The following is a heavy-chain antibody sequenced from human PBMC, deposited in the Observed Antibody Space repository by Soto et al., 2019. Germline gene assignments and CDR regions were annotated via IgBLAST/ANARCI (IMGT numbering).Heavy chain of an antibody. CDR3: ARDRQYYDFWSAYYYYGMDV. CDR1: GGTFSSYA. D-gene: IGHD3-3*01. V-gene: IGHV1-69*01. CDR2: IIPIFGTA. J-gene: IGHJ6*02. Sequence: QVQLVQSGAEVKKPGSSVKVSCKASGGTFSSYAISWVRQAPGQGLEWMGGIIPIFGTANYAQKFQGRVTITADESTSTAYMELSRLRSEDTAVYYCARDRQYYDFWSAYYYYGMDVWGQGTTVTVSS.